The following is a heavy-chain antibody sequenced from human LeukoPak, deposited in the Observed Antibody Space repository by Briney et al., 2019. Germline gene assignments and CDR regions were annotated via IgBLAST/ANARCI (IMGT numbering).Heavy chain of an antibody. CDR3: AKDKATMVREYYFDY. J-gene: IGHJ4*02. Sequence: RGSLRLSCAASGSTFDDYAMHWVRQAPGKGLEWVSLISGDGGSTYYADSVKGRFTISRDNSKNSLYLQMNSLRTEDTALYYCAKDKATMVREYYFDYWGQGTLVTVSS. D-gene: IGHD3-10*01. CDR2: ISGDGGST. CDR1: GSTFDDYA. V-gene: IGHV3-43*02.